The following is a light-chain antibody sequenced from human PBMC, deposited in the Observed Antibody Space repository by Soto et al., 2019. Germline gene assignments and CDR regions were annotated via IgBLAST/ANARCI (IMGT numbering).Light chain of an antibody. Sequence: EIVMTQSPATLSVSPGERVTLSCRASQSVNNNLAWYQQKPGQAPRLLIYGASTRAAGIPASFSGSGSGTEFTLTISSLQSEDFGVYYFQHYNRLPLTFGGGTEVEIK. CDR1: QSVNNN. V-gene: IGKV3-15*01. CDR3: QHYNRLPLT. CDR2: GAS. J-gene: IGKJ4*01.